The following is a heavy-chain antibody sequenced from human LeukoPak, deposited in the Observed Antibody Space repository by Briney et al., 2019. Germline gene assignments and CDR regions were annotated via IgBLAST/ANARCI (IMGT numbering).Heavy chain of an antibody. CDR3: AIYDSSGYYNY. CDR2: ISNDGSKK. V-gene: IGHV3-30*03. CDR1: GFTFSSYG. J-gene: IGHJ4*02. D-gene: IGHD3-22*01. Sequence: GGSLRLFCAASGFTFSSYGMHWVRQAPGKGLDWVAVISNDGSKKYYADSVKGRFTISRDNSKNTLYLQMNSLRAEDTAVYYCAIYDSSGYYNYWGQGTLVTVSS.